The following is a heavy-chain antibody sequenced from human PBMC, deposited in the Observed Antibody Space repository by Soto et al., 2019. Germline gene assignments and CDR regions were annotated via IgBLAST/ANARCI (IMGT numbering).Heavy chain of an antibody. V-gene: IGHV1-3*04. J-gene: IGHJ4*02. D-gene: IGHD6-13*01. Sequence: QVQLVQSGAEVKRPGASVKVSCKASGYTFTSYAVHWVRQAPGQRLEWMGWINTAKDTTKYSQKLQSRVTITRDTSANIVYMEVSSLTSEDTAVYYCARGSSWSYFDYWGQGTLVTVSS. CDR1: GYTFTSYA. CDR2: INTAKDTT. CDR3: ARGSSWSYFDY.